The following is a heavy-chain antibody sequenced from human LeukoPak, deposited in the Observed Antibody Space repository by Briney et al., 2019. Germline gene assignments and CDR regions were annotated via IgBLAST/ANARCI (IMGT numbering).Heavy chain of an antibody. CDR2: ISGRGEAI. Sequence: PGGSLRLSCAASGFTFSNHNRDWVRQAPGKGLEWISYISGRGEAIFYADSVQGRFTISRDNAKNSIYLQMNGLTAEDTAVYYCARTYGSGSLDYGGQGTVVTVSS. J-gene: IGHJ4*02. CDR1: GFTFSNHN. D-gene: IGHD2-15*01. V-gene: IGHV3-48*01. CDR3: ARTYGSGSLDY.